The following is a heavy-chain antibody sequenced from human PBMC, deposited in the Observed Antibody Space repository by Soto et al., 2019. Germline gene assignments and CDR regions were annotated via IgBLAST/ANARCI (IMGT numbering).Heavy chain of an antibody. CDR3: ARGGMRGWFDP. J-gene: IGHJ5*02. CDR1: GFTFSSYD. CDR2: IGTAGDT. Sequence: PGGSLRLSCAASGFTFSSYDMHWVRQATGKGLEWVSAIGTAGDTYYPGSVKGRFTISRENAKNSLYLRMNSLRAEDTAVYYCARGGMRGWFDPWGQGTLVTVSS. V-gene: IGHV3-13*01.